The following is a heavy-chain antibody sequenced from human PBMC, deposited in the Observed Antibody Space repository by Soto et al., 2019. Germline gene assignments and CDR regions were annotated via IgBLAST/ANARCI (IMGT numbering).Heavy chain of an antibody. Sequence: SETLSLTCAVFGDSISRNNWWNWVRQSPGKGLEWIGEINHSGSTNYNPSLKSRVSMSVDKSENQLSLKLISVTAADTAVYYCARALQWLDEGGNFDCWGQGTLVTVS. V-gene: IGHV4-4*02. CDR1: GDSISRNNW. CDR2: INHSGST. CDR3: ARALQWLDEGGNFDC. J-gene: IGHJ4*02. D-gene: IGHD6-19*01.